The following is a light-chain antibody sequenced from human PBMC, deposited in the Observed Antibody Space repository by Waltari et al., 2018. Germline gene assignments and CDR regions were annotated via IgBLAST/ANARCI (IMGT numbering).Light chain of an antibody. CDR2: SAS. CDR1: PSIASSY. CDR3: QHYGTSRT. V-gene: IGKV3-20*01. J-gene: IGKJ1*01. Sequence: IVLTQSPGTLSCSPVERATLSCRASPSIASSYLAWYQQRPGQAPRLLIYSASNRASGVPDRFSGSGSRTDFTLTISRLEPEDFALYYCQHYGTSRTFGQGSKVEMK.